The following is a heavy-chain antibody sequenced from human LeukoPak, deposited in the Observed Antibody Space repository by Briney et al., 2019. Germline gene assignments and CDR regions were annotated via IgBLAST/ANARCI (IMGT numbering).Heavy chain of an antibody. J-gene: IGHJ5*02. CDR2: IYYSGST. CDR1: GGSISSSSYY. Sequence: SETLSLTCTVSGGSISSSSYYWGWIRQPPGKGLEWIGSIYYSGSTYYNPSLKSRVTISVDTSKNQFSPKLSSVTAADTAVYYCARTIPAAINGWFDPWGQGTLVTVSS. D-gene: IGHD2-2*02. V-gene: IGHV4-39*07. CDR3: ARTIPAAINGWFDP.